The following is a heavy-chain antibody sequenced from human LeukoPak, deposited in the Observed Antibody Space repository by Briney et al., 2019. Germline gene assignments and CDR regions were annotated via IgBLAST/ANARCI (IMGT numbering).Heavy chain of an antibody. J-gene: IGHJ4*02. D-gene: IGHD2-15*01. CDR1: GFTFSSYS. CDR3: ARGAWATRLAS. CDR2: ISSSSSYI. Sequence: TGGSLRLSCAPSGFTFSSYSMNWVRQAPGKGLEWVSSISSSSSYIYYADSVKGRFTISRDNAKNSLYLQMNSLRAEDTAVYYCARGAWATRLASWGLGTPVIVSS. V-gene: IGHV3-21*01.